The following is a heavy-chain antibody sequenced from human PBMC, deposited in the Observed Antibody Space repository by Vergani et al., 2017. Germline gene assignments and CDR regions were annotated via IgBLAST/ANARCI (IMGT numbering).Heavy chain of an antibody. Sequence: QVTLKESGPALVKPTQTLRLTCTFSGFSLTYGMHVTWIRQPPGKALEWLARIDWNDQTYYTTSLRTRITISKDTSKNQVALTMTNMDPVDTATYYCTRTLSDSRGYFIDYWGQGTLVTVSS. CDR3: TRTLSDSRGYFIDY. CDR2: IDWNDQT. J-gene: IGHJ4*02. V-gene: IGHV2-70*04. D-gene: IGHD3-22*01. CDR1: GFSLTYGMH.